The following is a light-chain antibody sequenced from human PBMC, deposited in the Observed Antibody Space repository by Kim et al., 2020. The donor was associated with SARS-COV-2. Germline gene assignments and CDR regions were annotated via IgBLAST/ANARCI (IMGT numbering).Light chain of an antibody. V-gene: IGKV3-11*01. J-gene: IGKJ4*01. Sequence: LSPGERAPLSCRASQSVSSYLAWYQHKPGPAPRLLIYDASNRATVIPARFSGSGSGTDFTLTISSLEPEDFAVYYCQQRSNWPLTFGGGTKVDIK. CDR2: DAS. CDR1: QSVSSY. CDR3: QQRSNWPLT.